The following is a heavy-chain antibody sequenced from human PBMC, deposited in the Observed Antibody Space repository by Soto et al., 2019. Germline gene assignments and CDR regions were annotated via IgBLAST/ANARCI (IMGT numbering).Heavy chain of an antibody. D-gene: IGHD2-15*01. J-gene: IGHJ4*02. V-gene: IGHV4-59*01. CDR2: IYYSGST. CDR3: ASGGSCYSRYCYFDY. Sequence: SETLSLTCTVSGGSISSYYWSWIRQPPGKGLEWIGYIYYSGSTNYNPSLKSRVTISVDTSKNQFSLKLSSVTAADTAVYYCASGGSCYSRYCYFDYWGQETLVTVSS. CDR1: GGSISSYY.